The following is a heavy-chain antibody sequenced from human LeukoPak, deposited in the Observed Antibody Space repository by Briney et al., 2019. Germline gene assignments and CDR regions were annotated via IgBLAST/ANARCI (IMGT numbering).Heavy chain of an antibody. D-gene: IGHD3-10*01. CDR2: IYYSGST. CDR3: ARENRLYYYGSGSSQDWFDP. CDR1: GGSISSYY. J-gene: IGHJ5*02. Sequence: SETLSLTCTASGGSISSYYWSWIRQPPGKGLEWIGYIYYSGSTNYNPSLKSRVTISVDTSKNQFSLKLSSVTAADTAVYYCARENRLYYYGSGSSQDWFDPWGQGTLVTVSS. V-gene: IGHV4-59*01.